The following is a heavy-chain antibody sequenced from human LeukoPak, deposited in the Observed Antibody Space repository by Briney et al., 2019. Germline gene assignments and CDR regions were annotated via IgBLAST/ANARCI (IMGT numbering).Heavy chain of an antibody. V-gene: IGHV3-11*01. J-gene: IGHJ6*03. Sequence: GGSLRLSCAASGFTFSDYYMNWIRQAPGKGLEWVSYISSSGSTIYYADSVKGRFTISRDNAKNSLYLQMNSLRAEDTAVYYCAKEEWGFGEFPLFMDVWGKGTTVTISS. D-gene: IGHD3-10*01. CDR1: GFTFSDYY. CDR3: AKEEWGFGEFPLFMDV. CDR2: ISSSGSTI.